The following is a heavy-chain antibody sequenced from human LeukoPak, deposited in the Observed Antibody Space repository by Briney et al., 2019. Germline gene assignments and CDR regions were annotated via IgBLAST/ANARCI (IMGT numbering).Heavy chain of an antibody. D-gene: IGHD1-14*01. Sequence: PSETLSLTCTVSGGSISSYYWSWIRQPPGKGLEWNGYIYYSGSTNYNPSLKSRVTISVDTSKNQFSLKLSSVTAADTAVHYCARRSPNHLWALFDYWGQGTLVTVSS. CDR1: GGSISSYY. CDR2: IYYSGST. CDR3: ARRSPNHLWALFDY. V-gene: IGHV4-59*08. J-gene: IGHJ4*02.